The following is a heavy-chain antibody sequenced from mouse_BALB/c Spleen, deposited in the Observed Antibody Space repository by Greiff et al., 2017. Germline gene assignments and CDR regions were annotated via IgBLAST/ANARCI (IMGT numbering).Heavy chain of an antibody. Sequence: VHLVESGAELVRPGSSVKISCKASGYAFSSYWMNWVKQRPGQGLEWIGQIYPGDGDTNYNGKFKGKATLTADKSSSTAYMQLSSLTSEDSAVYFCARAGGLGSFAYWGQGTLVTVSA. D-gene: IGHD3-3*01. V-gene: IGHV1-80*01. CDR2: IYPGDGDT. J-gene: IGHJ3*01. CDR3: ARAGGLGSFAY. CDR1: GYAFSSYW.